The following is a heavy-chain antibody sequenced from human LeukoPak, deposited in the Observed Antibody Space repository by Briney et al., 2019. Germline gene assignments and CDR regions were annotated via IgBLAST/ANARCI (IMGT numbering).Heavy chain of an antibody. Sequence: GASVKVSCKASGYTFTGFYIHWVRQAPGQGLEWMAWINPNSGGTNYAQKFQGRVTMTRDTSISTAYMELTRLKSDDTAVYYCARGPPYYYDTSGYYYAYWGQGTLVTVSS. CDR1: GYTFTGFY. D-gene: IGHD3-22*01. CDR3: ARGPPYYYDTSGYYYAY. V-gene: IGHV1-2*02. J-gene: IGHJ4*02. CDR2: INPNSGGT.